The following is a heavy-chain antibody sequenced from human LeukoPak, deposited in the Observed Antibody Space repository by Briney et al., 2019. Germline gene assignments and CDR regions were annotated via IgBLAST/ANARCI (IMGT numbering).Heavy chain of an antibody. V-gene: IGHV4-34*01. J-gene: IGHJ5*02. CDR1: GGSFSGYY. CDR2: INHSGST. D-gene: IGHD3-3*01. CDR3: ARAAFWSGHNWFDP. Sequence: SETLSLTCAVYGGSFSGYYWSWIRQPPGKGLEWSGEINHSGSTNYNPSLKSRVTIPVDTSKNQFSLKLSSVTAADTAVYYCARAAFWSGHNWFDPWGQGTLVTVSS.